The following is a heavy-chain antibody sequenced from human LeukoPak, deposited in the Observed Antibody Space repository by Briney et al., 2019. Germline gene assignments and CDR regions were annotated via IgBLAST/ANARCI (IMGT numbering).Heavy chain of an antibody. CDR3: ARGPRYSYDSSILLFDY. Sequence: ASVTVSCTASGYTFSDYGVSWVRQAPGQGLEWMGRISAYNGNTNYLQKFQGRVTMTTDTSTATAYMELRSLRPSDTAVYFCARGPRYSYDSSILLFDYWGQGTLDTVSS. CDR1: GYTFSDYG. D-gene: IGHD3-22*01. V-gene: IGHV1-18*01. J-gene: IGHJ4*02. CDR2: ISAYNGNT.